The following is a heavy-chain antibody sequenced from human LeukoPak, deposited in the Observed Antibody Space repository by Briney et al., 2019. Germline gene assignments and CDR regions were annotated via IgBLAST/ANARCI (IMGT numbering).Heavy chain of an antibody. V-gene: IGHV3-74*01. CDR3: ARVVSNGFDL. J-gene: IGHJ3*01. D-gene: IGHD6-25*01. Sequence: GGSLRLCCAASGFTFSSYWMYWVRQAPGKGLVWVSRINSDGSSTIYADSVKGRFTISRDNAKNTLYLQMNSLRAEDTAVYYCARVVSNGFDLWGQGTMVTVSS. CDR2: INSDGSST. CDR1: GFTFSSYW.